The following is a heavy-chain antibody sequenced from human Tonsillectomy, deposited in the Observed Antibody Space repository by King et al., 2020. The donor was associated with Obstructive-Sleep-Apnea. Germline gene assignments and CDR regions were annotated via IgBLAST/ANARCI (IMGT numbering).Heavy chain of an antibody. CDR3: AKDEGFDP. J-gene: IGHJ5*02. V-gene: IGHV3-30*02. Sequence: VQLVESGGGVVQPGRSLRLSCAAAGCTFRSFNIHLVRQARGKGLEWLAFKRYDRCNKYYADSVKGRFTISIDNSKNALYLEMNSLRDEDTAFYYCAKDEGFDPWGQGTLVTVSS. CDR1: GCTFRSFN. CDR2: KRYDRCNK.